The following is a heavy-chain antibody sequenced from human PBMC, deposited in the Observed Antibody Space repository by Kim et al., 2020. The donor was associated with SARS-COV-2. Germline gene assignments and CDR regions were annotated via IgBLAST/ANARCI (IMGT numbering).Heavy chain of an antibody. V-gene: IGHV3-15*01. CDR3: TTGVSGSPRFYYYYGMGV. Sequence: GGSLRLSCAASGFTFSNAWMSWVRQAPGKGLEWVGRIKSKTDGGTTDYAAPVKGRFTISRDDSKNTLYLQMNSLKTEDTAVYYCTTGVSGSPRFYYYYGMGVWGQGTTGTVSS. J-gene: IGHJ6*01. CDR2: IKSKTDGGTT. CDR1: GFTFSNAW. D-gene: IGHD3-10*01.